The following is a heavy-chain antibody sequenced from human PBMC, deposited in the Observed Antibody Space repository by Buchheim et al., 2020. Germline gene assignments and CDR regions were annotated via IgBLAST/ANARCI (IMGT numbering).Heavy chain of an antibody. CDR1: GFTFGDHA. J-gene: IGHJ4*02. CDR3: TRVRFYDSSGYYYLFDY. CDR2: IRSKGYGGSA. V-gene: IGHV3-49*03. D-gene: IGHD3-22*01. Sequence: EVQLVESGGGLVQPGRSLRLSCIASGFTFGDHAMNWFRQAPGKGLEWVGFIRSKGYGGSADYAASVKGRFTISRADSESIAYLQMNSLKTEDTAVYYCTRVRFYDSSGYYYLFDYWGQGT.